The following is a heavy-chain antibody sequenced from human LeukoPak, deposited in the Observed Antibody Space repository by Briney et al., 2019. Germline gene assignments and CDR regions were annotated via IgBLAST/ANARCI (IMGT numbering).Heavy chain of an antibody. CDR2: IYYSGST. D-gene: IGHD1-26*01. Sequence: SETLSLTCTVSGGSISSYYWSWIRQPPGKGLEWIGYIYYSGSTNYNPSLKSRVTISVDTSKNQFSLKLSSVTAADTAVYYCAREGGGSGSSSESGFDYWGQGTLVTVSS. CDR1: GGSISSYY. CDR3: AREGGGSGSSSESGFDY. J-gene: IGHJ4*02. V-gene: IGHV4-59*01.